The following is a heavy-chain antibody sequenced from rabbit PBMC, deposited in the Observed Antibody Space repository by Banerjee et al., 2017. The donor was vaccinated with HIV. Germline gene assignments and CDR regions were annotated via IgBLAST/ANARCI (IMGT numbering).Heavy chain of an antibody. D-gene: IGHD4-2*01. V-gene: IGHV1S7*01. J-gene: IGHJ4*01. CDR1: EFDVSAYY. CDR3: ARDAGDAGTGPDYFNL. Sequence: QLKETGGALVQPGGSLTLSCKASEFDVSAYYITWVRQAPGKGLEWIGIIYGGGSTTDYGNWVNGRFTISSDNAQNTVDLQMNSLTAADTATYFCARDAGDAGTGPDYFNLWGPGTLVTVS. CDR2: IYGGGSTT.